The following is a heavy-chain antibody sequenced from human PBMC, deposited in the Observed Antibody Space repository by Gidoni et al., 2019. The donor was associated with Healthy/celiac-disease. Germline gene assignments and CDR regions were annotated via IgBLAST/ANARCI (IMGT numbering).Heavy chain of an antibody. V-gene: IGHV3-23*01. CDR2: ISGSGGST. CDR1: GFTFSSYA. CDR3: AKADGQEHDAFDI. Sequence: EVQLLESGGGLVQPGGSLRLSCAASGFTFSSYAMGWVRQAPGKGLEGVSAISGSGGSTYYADSVKGRFTISRDNSKNTLYLQMNSLRAEDTAVYYCAKADGQEHDAFDIWGQGTMVTVSS. J-gene: IGHJ3*02.